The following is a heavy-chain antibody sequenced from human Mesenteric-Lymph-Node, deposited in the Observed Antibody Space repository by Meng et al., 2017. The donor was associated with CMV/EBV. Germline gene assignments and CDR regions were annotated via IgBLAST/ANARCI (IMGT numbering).Heavy chain of an antibody. Sequence: GGSLRLSCAASGFTFSSYGMHWVRQAPGKGLEWVTFIRYGGSDNYYADSVKGRFTISRDNSKNTLYLQMNSLRPEDTAVYYCAKDLPFVGYCSGASCYNFDYWGQGTLVTVSS. J-gene: IGHJ4*02. CDR3: AKDLPFVGYCSGASCYNFDY. V-gene: IGHV3-30*02. CDR1: GFTFSSYG. D-gene: IGHD2-15*01. CDR2: IRYGGSDN.